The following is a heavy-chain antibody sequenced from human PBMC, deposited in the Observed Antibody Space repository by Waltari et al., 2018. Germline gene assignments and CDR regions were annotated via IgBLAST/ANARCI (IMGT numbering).Heavy chain of an antibody. J-gene: IGHJ4*02. CDR1: GFTFDDYW. CDR2: INIDGGYI. V-gene: IGHV3-74*01. CDR3: ARKGGRGYPYGPFYYDH. Sequence: EVQLVESGGGLVQPGGSLRLSCSASGFTFDDYWRHWVRHPPGEGLEWVSRINIDGGYISYTDSVKGRFTISRDNAKNTLFLQLNSLRAEDTAVYYCARKGGRGYPYGPFYYDHWGQGTLVTVSP. D-gene: IGHD5-18*01.